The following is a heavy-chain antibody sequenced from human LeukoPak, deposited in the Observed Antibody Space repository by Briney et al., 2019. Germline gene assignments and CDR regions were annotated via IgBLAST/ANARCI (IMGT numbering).Heavy chain of an antibody. CDR2: IKSKTDGGTT. CDR1: GFTFSTYT. Sequence: PGGSLRLSCAASGFTFSTYTMNWVRQAPGKGLEWVGRIKSKTDGGTTDYAAPVKGRFTISRDDSKNTLYLQMNSLKTEDTAVYYCTSRDGYNLWGNYWGQGTLVTVSS. CDR3: TSRDGYNLWGNY. J-gene: IGHJ4*02. D-gene: IGHD5-24*01. V-gene: IGHV3-15*01.